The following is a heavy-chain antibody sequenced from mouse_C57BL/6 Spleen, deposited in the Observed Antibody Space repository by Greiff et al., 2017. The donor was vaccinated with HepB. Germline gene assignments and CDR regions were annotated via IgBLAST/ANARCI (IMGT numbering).Heavy chain of an antibody. D-gene: IGHD3-3*01. V-gene: IGHV1-50*01. CDR3: ARRWDNAMDY. Sequence: VQLQQPGAELVKPGASVKLSCKASGYTFTSYWMQWVKQRPGQGLEWIGEIDPSDSYTNYNQKFKGKATLTVDTSSSTAYMQLSSLTSEDSAVYYCARRWDNAMDYWGQGTSVTVSS. CDR1: GYTFTSYW. CDR2: IDPSDSYT. J-gene: IGHJ4*01.